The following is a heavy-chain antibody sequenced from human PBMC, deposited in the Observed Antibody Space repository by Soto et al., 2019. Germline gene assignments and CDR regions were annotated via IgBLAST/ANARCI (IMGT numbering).Heavy chain of an antibody. CDR1: GFTFSSYA. V-gene: IGHV3-23*01. CDR3: AKGPRVVAAHFPSAFDI. J-gene: IGHJ3*02. CDR2: ISGSGGST. Sequence: EVQLLESGGGLVQPGGSLRLSCAASGFTFSSYAMSWVRQAPGKGLEWVSAISGSGGSTYYADSVKGRFTISRDNSKNTLYLQMNSLRAEDTAVYYCAKGPRVVAAHFPSAFDIWGQGTMVTVSS. D-gene: IGHD2-15*01.